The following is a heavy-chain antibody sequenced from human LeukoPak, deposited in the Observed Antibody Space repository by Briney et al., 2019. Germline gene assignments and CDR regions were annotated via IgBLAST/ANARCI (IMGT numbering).Heavy chain of an antibody. D-gene: IGHD5-12*01. CDR3: ARDAWRRAFNYGMDV. CDR1: GFIFSSYA. Sequence: GGSLRLSCAASGFIFSSYAMHWVRQAPGKGLEWVAVLSYDGSNKYHADSVKGRFTISRDNAENSLHLQMNSLRTDDTALYFCARDAWRRAFNYGMDVWGQGTTVAVSS. V-gene: IGHV3-30*01. CDR2: LSYDGSNK. J-gene: IGHJ6*02.